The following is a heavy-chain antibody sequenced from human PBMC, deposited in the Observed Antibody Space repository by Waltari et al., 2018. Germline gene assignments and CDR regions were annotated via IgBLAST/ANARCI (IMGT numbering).Heavy chain of an antibody. V-gene: IGHV3-49*04. CDR3: TRGSTGTSKLLDY. D-gene: IGHD1-1*01. CDR2: IRSKAYGGTT. J-gene: IGHJ4*02. Sequence: EVQLVESGGGLVQPGRSLRLSCTASGFTFGDYAMSWVRQAPGTGLEWVGFIRSKAYGGTTEYAASVKGRFTISRDDSKSIAYLQMNSLKTEDTAVYYCTRGSTGTSKLLDYWGQGTLVTVSS. CDR1: GFTFGDYA.